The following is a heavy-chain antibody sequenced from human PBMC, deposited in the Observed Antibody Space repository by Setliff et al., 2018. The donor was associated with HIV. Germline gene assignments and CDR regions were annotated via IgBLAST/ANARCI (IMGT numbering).Heavy chain of an antibody. V-gene: IGHV1-18*01. CDR1: GYTFTSYG. Sequence: GASVKVSCKASGYTFTSYGISWVRQAPGQGLEWMGWISAYNGNTNYAQKLQGRVTMTTDTSTSTVYMELRSLRSDDTAVYYCARNFGLSPSGKYYYYYGMDIWGQGTTVTVSS. D-gene: IGHD3-10*01. CDR3: ARNFGLSPSGKYYYYYGMDI. CDR2: ISAYNGNT. J-gene: IGHJ6*02.